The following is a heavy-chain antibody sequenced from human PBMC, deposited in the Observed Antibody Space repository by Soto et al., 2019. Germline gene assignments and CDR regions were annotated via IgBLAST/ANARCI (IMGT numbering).Heavy chain of an antibody. CDR1: GFTFSSYS. D-gene: IGHD6-19*01. CDR2: ISSSSSTI. V-gene: IGHV3-48*01. CDR3: ARDRRGLAVAAPPVGAFDI. Sequence: EVQLVESGGGLVQPGGSLRLSCAASGFTFSSYSMNWVRQAPGKGLEWVSYISSSSSTIYYADSVKGRFTISRDNAKNSLYLQMNSLRAEDTAVYYCARDRRGLAVAAPPVGAFDIWGQGTMVTVSS. J-gene: IGHJ3*02.